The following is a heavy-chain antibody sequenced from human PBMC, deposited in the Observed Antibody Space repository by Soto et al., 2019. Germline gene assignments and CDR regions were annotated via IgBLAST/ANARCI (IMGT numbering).Heavy chain of an antibody. CDR3: ARAFGVVTLLAVDFDY. CDR2: ISAYNGNT. V-gene: IGHV1-18*04. D-gene: IGHD3-3*01. CDR1: GYTFTSYG. J-gene: IGHJ4*02. Sequence: QVQLVQSGAEVKKPGASVKVSCKASGYTFTSYGISWVRQAPGQGLEWMGWISAYNGNTNYAQKLQGRVTMTTDPSTSTAYVELRSLRSDDTAVYYCARAFGVVTLLAVDFDYWGQGTLVTVSS.